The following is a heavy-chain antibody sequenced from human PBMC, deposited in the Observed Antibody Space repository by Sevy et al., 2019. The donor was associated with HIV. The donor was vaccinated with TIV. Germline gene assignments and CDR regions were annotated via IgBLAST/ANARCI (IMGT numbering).Heavy chain of an antibody. J-gene: IGHJ4*01. Sequence: GGSLRLSCAASGFTFNKYSMRWVRQPLGKGLEWVSTLSFGCGEINYADSVKGRFTISRDNSKSSVYLQMNNLRPEDTAVYYCAREGCTKPHDYWGQEPWSPSPQ. D-gene: IGHD2-8*01. CDR3: AREGCTKPHDY. V-gene: IGHV3-23*01. CDR2: LSFGCGEI. CDR1: GFTFNKYS.